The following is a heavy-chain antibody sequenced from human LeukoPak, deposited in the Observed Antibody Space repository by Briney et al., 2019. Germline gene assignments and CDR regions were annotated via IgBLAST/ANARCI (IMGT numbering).Heavy chain of an antibody. V-gene: IGHV4-61*01. CDR1: GGSVSRGSYY. CDR2: MYDSRTT. CDR3: GRWYEY. Sequence: KTSETLSLTCTFSGGSVSRGSYYWGWIRQPPGKGLGWIGHMYDSRTTHYNPSLKVRVTISVDTSKTQFSLKLTSVTAADTAVYHCGRWYEYWGQGSLVTVSS. J-gene: IGHJ4*02. D-gene: IGHD2-15*01.